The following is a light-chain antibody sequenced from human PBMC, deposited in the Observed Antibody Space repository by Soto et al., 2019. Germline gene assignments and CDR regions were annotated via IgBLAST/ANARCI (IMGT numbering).Light chain of an antibody. CDR3: LLFYSGAYV. CDR1: TGPVTSGQY. V-gene: IGLV7-46*01. Sequence: QAVVTQEPSLTVSPGGTVTLTCGSSTGPVTSGQYPYWFQQKPGQAPRTLISDTSDKHSWTPARFSGSLLGGKAALTLSGAQSEDEADYYCLLFYSGAYVFGTGTKLTVL. CDR2: DTS. J-gene: IGLJ1*01.